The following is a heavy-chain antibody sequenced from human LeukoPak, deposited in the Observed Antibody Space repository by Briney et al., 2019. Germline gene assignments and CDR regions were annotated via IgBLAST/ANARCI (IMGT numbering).Heavy chain of an antibody. CDR2: ISGDGGST. D-gene: IGHD1-1*01. J-gene: IGHJ3*02. CDR1: GFTFDDYV. V-gene: IGHV3-43*02. CDR3: AKGTTMYAFDI. Sequence: GGSLRLSCAASGFTFDDYVMHWVRQAPGKGLEWVPLISGDGGSTYYADSVKGRLTISRDNSKNSLYLQMNSLTTEDTALYFCAKGTTMYAFDIWGQGTMVTVSS.